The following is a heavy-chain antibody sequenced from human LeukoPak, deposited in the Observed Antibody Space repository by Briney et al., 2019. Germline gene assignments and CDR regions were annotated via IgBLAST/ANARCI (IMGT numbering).Heavy chain of an antibody. V-gene: IGHV4-31*03. J-gene: IGHJ4*02. CDR2: IYYSGST. CDR1: GGSISSGDYY. Sequence: PSETLSLTCTVSGGSISSGDYYWSWIRQHPGKGLEWIGYIYYSGSTYYNPSLKSRVTISVDTSKNQFSLKLSSVTAADTAVYYCARVVAGPSEARYDYWGQGTLVTVSS. CDR3: ARVVAGPSEARYDY. D-gene: IGHD1-14*01.